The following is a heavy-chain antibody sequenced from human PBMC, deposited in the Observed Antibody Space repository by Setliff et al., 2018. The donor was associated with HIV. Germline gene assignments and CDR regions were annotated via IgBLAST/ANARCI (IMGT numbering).Heavy chain of an antibody. Sequence: GASVKVSCKASGYSFTTSGVSWVRQAPGQGLEWMGWINIRSGNTNYAQNFQGRVTITADESTSTAYMELSSLRSEDTAVYYCARDPRGSSHFGFDYWGQGTLVTVSS. CDR3: ARDPRGSSHFGFDY. V-gene: IGHV1-18*01. CDR1: GYSFTTSG. J-gene: IGHJ4*02. CDR2: INIRSGNT. D-gene: IGHD6-13*01.